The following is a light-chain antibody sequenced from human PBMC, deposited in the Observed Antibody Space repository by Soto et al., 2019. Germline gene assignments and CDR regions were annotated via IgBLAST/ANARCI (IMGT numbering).Light chain of an antibody. J-gene: IGKJ5*01. CDR2: DAS. Sequence: EIVFTKYPATPSLSPGERSTPSFRASQSIATYLAWYQQKPGQAPRLLIYDASNRATGIPDRFSGSGSGTDFTLTISRLEPEDFAVYYCQQYGSSLITFGQGTRLEIK. CDR1: QSIATY. CDR3: QQYGSSLIT. V-gene: IGKV3-20*01.